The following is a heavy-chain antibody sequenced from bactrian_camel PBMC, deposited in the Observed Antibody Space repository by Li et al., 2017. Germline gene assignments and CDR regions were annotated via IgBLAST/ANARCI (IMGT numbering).Heavy chain of an antibody. D-gene: IGHD5*01. CDR3: AANPSLWVGYRLRSEGYNY. CDR2: IYRGDGST. V-gene: IGHV3S1*01. J-gene: IGHJ4*01. CDR1: GYFYSRYP. Sequence: QVQLVESGGGSVQSGGSLRLSCSTSGYFYSRYPLAWFRQAPGKEREGVAAIYRGDGSTLYADSVKGRFTIFQDKSKITLLQMDNLKSEDSARYYCAANPSLWVGYRLRSEGYNYWGQGTQVTVS.